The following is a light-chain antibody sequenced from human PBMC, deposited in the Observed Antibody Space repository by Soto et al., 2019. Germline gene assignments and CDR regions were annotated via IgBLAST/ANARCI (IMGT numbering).Light chain of an antibody. Sequence: DIQMTQSPSSLSASVGDRVTITCRASQSISSYLNWYQQKPGKAPKLLIYAASSLQSGVPSRFSGSGSGTDFTLTISSLQPEDFATYFCQQSSDTLITFGGGTKVDIK. CDR1: QSISSY. V-gene: IGKV1-39*01. CDR3: QQSSDTLIT. CDR2: AAS. J-gene: IGKJ4*01.